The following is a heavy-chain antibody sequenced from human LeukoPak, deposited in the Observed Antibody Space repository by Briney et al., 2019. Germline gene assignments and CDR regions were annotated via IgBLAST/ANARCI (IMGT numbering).Heavy chain of an antibody. D-gene: IGHD1-26*01. CDR1: GFTFSSYW. CDR2: IYSGGST. V-gene: IGHV3-53*01. Sequence: GGSLRLSCAASGFTFSSYWMHWVRQAPGKGLEWVSVIYSGGSTYYADSVKGRFTISRDNSKNTLYLQMNSLRAEDTAVYYCARELGELGYFDYWGQGTLVTVSS. J-gene: IGHJ4*02. CDR3: ARELGELGYFDY.